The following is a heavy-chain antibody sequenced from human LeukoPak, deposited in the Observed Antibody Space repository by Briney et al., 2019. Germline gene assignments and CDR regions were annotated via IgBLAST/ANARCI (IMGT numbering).Heavy chain of an antibody. CDR3: ARSIAARPVMTFDI. CDR1: GGSISSYY. Sequence: PSETLSLTCTVSGGSISSYYWSWIRQPPGKGLEWIGYIYYSGSTNYNPSLKSRVTISVDTSKNQFSLKLSSVTAADTAVYYCARSIAARPVMTFDIWGQGTMVTVSS. D-gene: IGHD6-13*01. J-gene: IGHJ3*02. CDR2: IYYSGST. V-gene: IGHV4-59*08.